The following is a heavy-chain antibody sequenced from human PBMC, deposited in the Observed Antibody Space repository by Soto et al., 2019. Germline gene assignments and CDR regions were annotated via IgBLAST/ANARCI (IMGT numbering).Heavy chain of an antibody. Sequence: ASVKVSCKASGYTFTSYGISWVRQAPGQGLEWMGWISAYNGNTNYAQKLQGRVTMTTDTSTSTAYMELRSLRSDDTAVYYCARVYSVGGGSGYPRGFDRYSLANWFDPWGQGTLVTVSS. CDR1: GYTFTSYG. D-gene: IGHD3-3*01. CDR2: ISAYNGNT. J-gene: IGHJ5*02. CDR3: ARVYSVGGGSGYPRGFDRYSLANWFDP. V-gene: IGHV1-18*01.